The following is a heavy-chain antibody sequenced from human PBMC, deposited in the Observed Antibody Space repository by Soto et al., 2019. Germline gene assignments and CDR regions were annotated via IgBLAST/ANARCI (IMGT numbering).Heavy chain of an antibody. CDR2: IYYSGST. D-gene: IGHD2-2*01. CDR3: VRDYASGVFDP. V-gene: IGHV4-31*03. J-gene: IGHJ5*02. CDR1: GGSISSGGHY. Sequence: SETLSLTCTVSGGSISSGGHYWTWIRQHPGKGLEWIGYIYYSGSTYYNPSLKSRVTMSVDTSKNQFSLKLRSVTAADTAVYYGVRDYASGVFDPWGQGTLVTVSS.